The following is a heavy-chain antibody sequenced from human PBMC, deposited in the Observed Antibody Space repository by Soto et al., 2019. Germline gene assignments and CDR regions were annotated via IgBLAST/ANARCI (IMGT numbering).Heavy chain of an antibody. D-gene: IGHD3-10*01. Sequence: GGSLRLSCAASGFTFSTYGMHWVRQAPGKGLEWVAVISYDGSNKYYADSVKGRFTISRDNSKNTLSLQMNSLRAEDTAVYYCVKDMSYYGSGGQAFDYWGQGTLVTVSS. CDR2: ISYDGSNK. CDR1: GFTFSTYG. CDR3: VKDMSYYGSGGQAFDY. J-gene: IGHJ4*02. V-gene: IGHV3-30*18.